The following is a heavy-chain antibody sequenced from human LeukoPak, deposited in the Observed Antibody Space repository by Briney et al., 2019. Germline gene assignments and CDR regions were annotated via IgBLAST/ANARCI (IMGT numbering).Heavy chain of an antibody. Sequence: VASVKVSCKASGYTFTSYDINWVRQATGQGLEWMGWMNPNSGNTGYAQKFQGRVAITRNTSISTAYMELSSLRSEDTAVYYCARGYPPAESGYEFDYWGQGTLVTVSS. CDR2: MNPNSGNT. D-gene: IGHD3-3*01. CDR1: GYTFTSYD. V-gene: IGHV1-8*03. CDR3: ARGYPPAESGYEFDY. J-gene: IGHJ4*02.